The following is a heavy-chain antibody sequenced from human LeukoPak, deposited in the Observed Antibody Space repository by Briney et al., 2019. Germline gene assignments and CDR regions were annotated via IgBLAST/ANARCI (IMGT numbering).Heavy chain of an antibody. Sequence: GGSLRLSCAASGFTVSSNYMSWVRQASGKGLEWVSAISGSGGSTYYADSVKGRFTISRDNSKNTLYLQMNSLRAEDTAVYYCAKDMIVVVDYYYYGMDVWGQGTTVTVSS. J-gene: IGHJ6*02. D-gene: IGHD3-22*01. V-gene: IGHV3-23*01. CDR3: AKDMIVVVDYYYYGMDV. CDR1: GFTVSSNY. CDR2: ISGSGGST.